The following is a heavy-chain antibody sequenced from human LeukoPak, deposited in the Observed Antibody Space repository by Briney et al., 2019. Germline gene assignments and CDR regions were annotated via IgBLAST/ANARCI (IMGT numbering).Heavy chain of an antibody. J-gene: IGHJ6*02. V-gene: IGHV3-7*01. CDR2: IKQDGSEK. CDR3: ARGVPRRIAARQFGMDV. Sequence: RGSLRLSCAASGFTFSSYWMSWVRQAPGKGLEWVANIKQDGSEKYSVDSVKGRFTISRDNAKNSLYLQMNSLRAEDTAVYYCARGVPRRIAARQFGMDVWGQGTTVTVSS. CDR1: GFTFSSYW. D-gene: IGHD6-6*01.